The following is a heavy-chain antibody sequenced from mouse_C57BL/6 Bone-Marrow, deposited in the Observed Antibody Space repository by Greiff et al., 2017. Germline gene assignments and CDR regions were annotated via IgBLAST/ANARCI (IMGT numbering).Heavy chain of an antibody. Sequence: QVHVKQSGAELVKPGASVKLSCKASGYTFTSYWMHWVKQRPGQGLEWIGMIHPNSGSTNYNEKFKSKATLTVDKSSSTAYLQLSSLTSEDSAVYYCARWSGNYGSSQFLFDYWGQGTTLTVSS. CDR3: ARWSGNYGSSQFLFDY. CDR2: IHPNSGST. J-gene: IGHJ2*01. CDR1: GYTFTSYW. V-gene: IGHV1-64*01. D-gene: IGHD1-1*01.